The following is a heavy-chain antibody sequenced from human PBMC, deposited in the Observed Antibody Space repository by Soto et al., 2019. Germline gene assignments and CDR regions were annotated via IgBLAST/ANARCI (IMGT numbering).Heavy chain of an antibody. V-gene: IGHV1-69*04. CDR1: GGTFSTYT. CDR3: AGDPDSHYNDSHASSYP. J-gene: IGHJ5*02. CDR2: IIPIIGII. D-gene: IGHD4-4*01. Sequence: GASVKVSCKASGGTFSTYTITWVRQAPGQGLEWMGRIIPIIGIINYAQKFQGRVTISADKFTGTAYMELTGLSSDDTAVYFCAGDPDSHYNDSHASSYPWGQGTLVTVSS.